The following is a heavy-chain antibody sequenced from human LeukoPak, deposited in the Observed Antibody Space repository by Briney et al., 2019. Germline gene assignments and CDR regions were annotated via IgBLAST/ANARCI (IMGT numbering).Heavy chain of an antibody. J-gene: IGHJ4*02. V-gene: IGHV3-11*06. D-gene: IGHD3-22*01. CDR3: ARDLSYYYDSSGYYY. CDR2: ITNSGSNS. Sequence: GGALRLSCAASGFTFSDYYMTWIRPAPGKGLEWVSYITNSGSNSNYADSVKGRFTISRDNAKNSLYLQMNSLRAEDTAVYYCARDLSYYYDSSGYYYWGQGTLVTVSS. CDR1: GFTFSDYY.